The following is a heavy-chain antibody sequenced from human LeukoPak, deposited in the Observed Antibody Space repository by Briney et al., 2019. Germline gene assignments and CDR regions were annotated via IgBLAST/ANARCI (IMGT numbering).Heavy chain of an antibody. V-gene: IGHV4-39*01. J-gene: IGHJ6*03. D-gene: IGHD2-15*01. CDR2: IYYSGST. CDR3: ASFYCSGGSCYQYLSYYYMDV. Sequence: SETLSLTCTVSGGSISSRSYYWGWIRQPPGKGLEWIGSIYYSGSTYYNPSLQSRVTISVDTSKNQFSLKLNSVTAADTAVYYCASFYCSGGSCYQYLSYYYMDVWGKGTTVTISS. CDR1: GGSISSRSYY.